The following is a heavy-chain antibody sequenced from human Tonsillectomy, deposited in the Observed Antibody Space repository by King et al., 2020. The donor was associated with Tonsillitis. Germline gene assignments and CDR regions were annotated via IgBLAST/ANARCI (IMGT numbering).Heavy chain of an antibody. D-gene: IGHD1-26*01. CDR2: INPSGGST. CDR1: GYTFTSYY. V-gene: IGHV1-46*01. J-gene: IGHJ6*02. Sequence: QLVQSGAEVKKPGASVKVSCKASGYTFTSYYMHRVRQAPGQGLEWMGIINPSGGSTSYAQKFQGRVTMTRDTSTSTVYMELSSLRSEDTAVYYCARDPRRPVNSGSYYDAVYGMDVWGQGTTVTVSS. CDR3: ARDPRRPVNSGSYYDAVYGMDV.